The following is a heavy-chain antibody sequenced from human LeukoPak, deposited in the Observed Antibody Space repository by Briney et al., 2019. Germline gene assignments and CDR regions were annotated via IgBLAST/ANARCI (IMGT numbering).Heavy chain of an antibody. V-gene: IGHV3-11*03. D-gene: IGHD1-26*01. CDR3: ARIAYSYDAFDI. CDR2: IIGSSTYT. CDR1: GFTFIQYY. J-gene: IGHJ3*02. Sequence: PGGSLRLSCAASGFTFIQYYMIWLRQAPGKGLEGVSYIIGSSTYTNYADSVKGRFTISRDNAKNSLYLQMNSLRAEDTAVYYCARIAYSYDAFDIWGQGTMVAVSS.